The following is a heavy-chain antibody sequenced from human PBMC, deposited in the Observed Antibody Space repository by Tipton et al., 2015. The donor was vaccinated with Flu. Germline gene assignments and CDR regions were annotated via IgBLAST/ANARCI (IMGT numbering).Heavy chain of an antibody. V-gene: IGHV4-61*02. CDR2: IYTSGST. J-gene: IGHJ3*02. CDR3: ARGVIYYDSSGPITEAFDN. CDR1: GGSISSGSYY. Sequence: TLSLTCTVSGGSISSGSYYWGWIRQPAGKGLEWIGSIYTSGSTYYNPSLKSRVTISVDTSKNQFSLKLSSVTAADTAVYYCARGVIYYDSSGPITEAFDNWGQGTMGTGTS. D-gene: IGHD3-22*01.